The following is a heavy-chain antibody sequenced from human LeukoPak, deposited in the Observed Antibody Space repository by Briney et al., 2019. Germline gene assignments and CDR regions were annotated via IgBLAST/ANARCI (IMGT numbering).Heavy chain of an antibody. Sequence: SETLSLICTVSGDSVSSGGHYWSWIRQPPGKGLEWIGYIFYSGTADYNPSLASRVTISVDTSKNQFSLNLESVTTADTAVYYCARDRGFGESSFDYWGPGSLVTVSS. CDR2: IFYSGTA. CDR3: ARDRGFGESSFDY. V-gene: IGHV4-61*08. CDR1: GDSVSSGGHY. D-gene: IGHD3-10*01. J-gene: IGHJ4*02.